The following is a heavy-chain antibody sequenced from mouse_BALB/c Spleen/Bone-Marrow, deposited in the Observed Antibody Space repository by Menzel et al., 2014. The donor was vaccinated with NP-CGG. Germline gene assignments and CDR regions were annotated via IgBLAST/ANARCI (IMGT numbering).Heavy chain of an antibody. J-gene: IGHJ4*01. CDR2: LDPANGNT. CDR1: GFNIKDTY. Sequence: EVQLQQSGAELVKPGASVKLSCTASGFNIKDTYMHWVMQRPEQGLEWIGRLDPANGNTKYDPQFQGKATITADTSSNTAYLQLSSLTSEDTAVYYCSRYRYYGSSYAMDYWGQGTSVTVSS. D-gene: IGHD1-1*01. CDR3: SRYRYYGSSYAMDY. V-gene: IGHV14-3*02.